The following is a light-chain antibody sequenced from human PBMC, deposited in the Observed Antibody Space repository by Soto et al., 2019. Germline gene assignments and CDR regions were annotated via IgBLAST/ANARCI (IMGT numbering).Light chain of an antibody. V-gene: IGKV1-5*03. CDR3: QQYNTYSWT. J-gene: IGKJ1*01. Sequence: DIQMTQSPSTLSASVGDRVTVTCRASQSISTSLAWYQQKPGKAPKLLIYKASNLESGVPSRFSGSGSGTEFTLTISSLQPDDFATYYCQQYNTYSWTFGQGTKVDIK. CDR1: QSISTS. CDR2: KAS.